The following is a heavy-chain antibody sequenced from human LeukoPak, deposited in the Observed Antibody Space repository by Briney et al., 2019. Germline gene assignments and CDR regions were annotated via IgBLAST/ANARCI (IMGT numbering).Heavy chain of an antibody. CDR1: GFTFSDYY. J-gene: IGHJ4*02. D-gene: IGHD1-26*01. CDR3: ARIRRRDGAH. Sequence: GRSLRLSCAAAGFTFSDYYMSWIRQAPGKGLEWVSYISSSGSTIYYAASVKGRFTSSRDNAKNSLYLEMSSLRAEDTAVYYCARIRRRDGAHWGQGTLVTVSS. CDR2: ISSSGSTI. V-gene: IGHV3-11*01.